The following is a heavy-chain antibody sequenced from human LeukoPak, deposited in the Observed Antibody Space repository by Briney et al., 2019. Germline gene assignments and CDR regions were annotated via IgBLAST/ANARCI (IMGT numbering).Heavy chain of an antibody. CDR1: GGSFSSYY. J-gene: IGHJ4*01. CDR3: APIFGDYSDFDS. CDR2: IKHTGGT. V-gene: IGHV4-34*01. Sequence: SVTLSLTCAVYGGSFSSYYWSWIRQPPGKGLEWIGEIKHTGGTNYNPSLRSRVTISLDTSKNQFSLRLSSVTAADTAVYYCAPIFGDYSDFDSWGQGTLVTVSS. D-gene: IGHD4-17*01.